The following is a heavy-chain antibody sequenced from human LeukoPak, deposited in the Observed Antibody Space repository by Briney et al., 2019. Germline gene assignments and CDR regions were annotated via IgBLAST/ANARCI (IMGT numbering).Heavy chain of an antibody. CDR3: ARAYCSSTSCYFDY. CDR2: IDPSDSYT. CDR1: GYSFTSYW. J-gene: IGHJ4*02. D-gene: IGHD2-2*01. Sequence: GESLQISCKGSGYSFTSYWISWVRQMPGKGLEWMGRIDPSDSYTNYSPSFQGHVTISADKSISTACLQWSSLKASDTAMYYCARAYCSSTSCYFDYWGQGTLVTVSS. V-gene: IGHV5-10-1*01.